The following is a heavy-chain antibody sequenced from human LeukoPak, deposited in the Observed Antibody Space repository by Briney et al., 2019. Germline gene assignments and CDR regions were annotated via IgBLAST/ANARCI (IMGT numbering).Heavy chain of an antibody. Sequence: GGSLRLSCAASGFTFSDYYMSWIRQAPGKGLEWVSYISSSGSTIYYADSVKGRFTISRDNAKNSLYLQMNSLRAEDTAVYYCARSMDIVVVVAATPHSNAFDIWGQGTMVTVSS. V-gene: IGHV3-11*01. CDR3: ARSMDIVVVVAATPHSNAFDI. D-gene: IGHD2-15*01. CDR2: ISSSGSTI. CDR1: GFTFSDYY. J-gene: IGHJ3*02.